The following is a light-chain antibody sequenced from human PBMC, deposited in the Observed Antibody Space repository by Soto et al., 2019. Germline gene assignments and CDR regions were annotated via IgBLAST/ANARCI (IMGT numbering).Light chain of an antibody. Sequence: QSVLTQPRSVSGSPGQSVTMSCTRTSSDVANYKYVSWYQQHPGKAPKLMIYDVNKRPSGVPYRFSGSKSGNTASLTTSGLQAEDEADYYCCSYAGTYTRVFGTGTKVTVL. CDR2: DVN. J-gene: IGLJ1*01. CDR1: SSDVANYKY. CDR3: CSYAGTYTRV. V-gene: IGLV2-11*01.